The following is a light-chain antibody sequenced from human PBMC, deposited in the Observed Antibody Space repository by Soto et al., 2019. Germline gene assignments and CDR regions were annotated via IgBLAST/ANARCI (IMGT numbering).Light chain of an antibody. CDR3: QQYNNWPPLT. V-gene: IGKV3-15*01. CDR2: GAS. J-gene: IGKJ4*01. Sequence: EIVMTQSPATLSVSPGERATLSCRASQSVGSDLAWYQQRPGQAPRLLIYGASTRATGIPARFSGSGSGTEFTLTISSLHSEDFAVYYCQQYNNWPPLTFGGGTKVDIK. CDR1: QSVGSD.